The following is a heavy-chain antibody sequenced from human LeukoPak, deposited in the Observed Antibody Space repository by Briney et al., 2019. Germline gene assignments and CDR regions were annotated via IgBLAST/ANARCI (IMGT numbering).Heavy chain of an antibody. Sequence: GASVKVSCKASGYTFTGYYMHWVRQAPGQGLEWMRWINPNSGGTNYAQKFQGRVTMTRDTSISTAYMELSRLRSDDTAVYYCARDVDSSGYADYWGQGTLVTVSS. CDR3: ARDVDSSGYADY. D-gene: IGHD3-22*01. V-gene: IGHV1-2*02. J-gene: IGHJ4*02. CDR1: GYTFTGYY. CDR2: INPNSGGT.